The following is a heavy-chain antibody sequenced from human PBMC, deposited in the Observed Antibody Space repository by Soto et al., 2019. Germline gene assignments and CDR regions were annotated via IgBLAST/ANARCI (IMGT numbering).Heavy chain of an antibody. D-gene: IGHD2-2*01. CDR1: GFTFSTYT. J-gene: IGHJ4*02. V-gene: IGHV3-23*01. CDR2: VGQDGTP. CDR3: AKAMRPDGVWYFGH. Sequence: EVQLLESGGGLVQPGGSLRLSCAASGFTFSTYTMAWVRQAPGRGPEWVSGVGQDGTPYYADSVKGRFTISRDNSKSSVYLEMIALRGEYTDVYYCAKAMRPDGVWYFGHWGQGTLVTVSS.